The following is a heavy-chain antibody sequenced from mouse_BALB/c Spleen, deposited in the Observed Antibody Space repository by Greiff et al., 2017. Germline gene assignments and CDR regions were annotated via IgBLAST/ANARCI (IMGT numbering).Heavy chain of an antibody. CDR2: INPSTGYT. CDR1: GYTFTSYW. D-gene: IGHD2-10*01. J-gene: IGHJ3*01. Sequence: QVQLKESGAELAKPGASVKMSCKASGYTFTSYWMHWVKQRPGQGLEWIGYINPSTGYTEYNQKFKDKATLTADKSSSTAYMQLSSLTSEDSAVYYCARAYYGNLEGFAYWGQGTLVTVSA. V-gene: IGHV1-7*01. CDR3: ARAYYGNLEGFAY.